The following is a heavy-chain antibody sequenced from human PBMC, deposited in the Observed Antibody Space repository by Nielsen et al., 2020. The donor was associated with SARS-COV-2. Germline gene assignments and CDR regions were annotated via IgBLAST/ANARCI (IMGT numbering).Heavy chain of an antibody. J-gene: IGHJ2*01. V-gene: IGHV3-23*01. Sequence: GESLKISCAASGFTFSSYAMSWVRQAPGKGLEWVSAISGGTGNTYYADSVKGRFTISRDNSKNTLYLQMNSLTTEDSALYYCAKAAHITIFGVVIKYWYFDLWGRGSLVTVSS. CDR2: ISGGTGNT. D-gene: IGHD3-3*01. CDR3: AKAAHITIFGVVIKYWYFDL. CDR1: GFTFSSYA.